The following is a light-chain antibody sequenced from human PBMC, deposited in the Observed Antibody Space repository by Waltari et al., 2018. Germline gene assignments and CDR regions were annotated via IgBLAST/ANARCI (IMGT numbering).Light chain of an antibody. V-gene: IGKV1-9*01. Sequence: DIQLTQSPSFLSASVGDRVTITCRASQGITTYLAWYQQKPGKAPKILIYGASTLQSGVPSRFSVSGYGTEFTLTISSLQPEDFATYYCQQLHSYPRTFGQGTKLEIK. CDR2: GAS. J-gene: IGKJ2*01. CDR3: QQLHSYPRT. CDR1: QGITTY.